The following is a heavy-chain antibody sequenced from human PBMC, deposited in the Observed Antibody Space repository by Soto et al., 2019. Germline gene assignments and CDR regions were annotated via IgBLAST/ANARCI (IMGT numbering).Heavy chain of an antibody. V-gene: IGHV4-59*01. Sequence: SETLSLTCTVPGGSISSYYWSWIRQPPGKGLEWIGYIYYSGSTNYNPSLKSRVTISVDTSKNQFSLKLSSVTAADTAVYYCASGIQLWLDYWGQGTLVTVSS. CDR2: IYYSGST. J-gene: IGHJ4*02. CDR3: ASGIQLWLDY. CDR1: GGSISSYY. D-gene: IGHD5-18*01.